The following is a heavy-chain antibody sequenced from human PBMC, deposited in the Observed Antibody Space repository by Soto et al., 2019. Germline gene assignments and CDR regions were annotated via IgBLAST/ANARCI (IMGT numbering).Heavy chain of an antibody. CDR2: IYYSGST. CDR3: ASRGRYYGSGSYYPPRY. Sequence: SETLSLTCTVSGGSISSYYWSWIRQPPGKGLEWIGYIYYSGSTNYNPSLKSRVTISVDTSKNQFSLKLSSVTAADTAVYYCASRGRYYGSGSYYPPRYWGQGTLVTVSS. V-gene: IGHV4-59*12. CDR1: GGSISSYY. J-gene: IGHJ4*02. D-gene: IGHD3-10*01.